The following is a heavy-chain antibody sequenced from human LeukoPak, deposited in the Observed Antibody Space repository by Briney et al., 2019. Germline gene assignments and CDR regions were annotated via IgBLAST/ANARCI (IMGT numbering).Heavy chain of an antibody. V-gene: IGHV1-69*13. CDR3: AREQVESNSEFDY. Sequence: SVKVSCKASGGTFSSYAISWVRQAPGQGLEWMGGIIPIFGIANYAQKFQGRVTITADESTSTAYMELSSLRSEDTAVYYCAREQVESNSEFDYWGQGTLVTVSS. J-gene: IGHJ4*02. CDR1: GGTFSSYA. D-gene: IGHD4-23*01. CDR2: IIPIFGIA.